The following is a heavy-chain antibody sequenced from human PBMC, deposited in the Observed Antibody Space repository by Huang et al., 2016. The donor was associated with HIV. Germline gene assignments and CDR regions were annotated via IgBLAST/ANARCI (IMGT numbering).Heavy chain of an antibody. CDR3: ARGGILGTSWYRPFDY. D-gene: IGHD6-13*01. CDR1: GFDFSSYA. V-gene: IGHV3-30*04. Sequence: QVQLGESGGGVVQPEKSLRLSCAASGFDFSSYAMNWVRQAAGKGPQWGAVISNDGKNMYYADSVKCRFINSRDNSKNTLYLQMNSLRGEDTAIYYCARGGILGTSWYRPFDYWGQGTLVTVSS. CDR2: ISNDGKNM. J-gene: IGHJ4*02.